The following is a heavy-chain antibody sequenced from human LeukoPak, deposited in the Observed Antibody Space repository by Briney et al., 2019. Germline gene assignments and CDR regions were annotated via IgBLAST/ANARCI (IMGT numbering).Heavy chain of an antibody. CDR1: GYTFTSYY. Sequence: ASVKVSCKASGYTFTSYYMHWVRQAPGQGLEWMGIINPSGGSTSYAQKFQGRVTMTRDTSTSTVYMELSSLRSEDTAVYYCARDSPYCSSTSCPWGYWGQGTLVTVSS. J-gene: IGHJ4*02. CDR3: ARDSPYCSSTSCPWGY. V-gene: IGHV1-46*01. CDR2: INPSGGST. D-gene: IGHD2-2*01.